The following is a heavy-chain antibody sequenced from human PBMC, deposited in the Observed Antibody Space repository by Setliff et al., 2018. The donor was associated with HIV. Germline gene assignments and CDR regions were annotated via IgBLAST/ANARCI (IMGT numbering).Heavy chain of an antibody. D-gene: IGHD3-16*01. Sequence: GASVKVSCKASGYTLSNYYMHWVRQAPGQGLEWMGIINPRGGSTIYAQRFQGRVTMTRDTSTSTVYMDLRSLRSEDTAVYYCARVKSGGYPNDAFDIWGQGTMVTVSS. CDR1: GYTLSNYY. J-gene: IGHJ3*02. V-gene: IGHV1-46*01. CDR2: INPRGGST. CDR3: ARVKSGGYPNDAFDI.